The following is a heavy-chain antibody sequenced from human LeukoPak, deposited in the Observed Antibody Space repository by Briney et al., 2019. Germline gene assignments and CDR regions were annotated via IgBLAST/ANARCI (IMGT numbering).Heavy chain of an antibody. V-gene: IGHV4-59*11. CDR1: GASMRTHY. J-gene: IGHJ4*02. CDR3: ARGEGLGPDY. D-gene: IGHD3/OR15-3a*01. Sequence: SETLSLTCTVSGASMRTHYWSWLRQPPGEGLEWIGYFSYSGSTNYNPSLKSRVTLSVDTSTNQFSLKLNSMTAADTAVYYCARGEGLGPDYWGQGTLVTVSS. CDR2: FSYSGST.